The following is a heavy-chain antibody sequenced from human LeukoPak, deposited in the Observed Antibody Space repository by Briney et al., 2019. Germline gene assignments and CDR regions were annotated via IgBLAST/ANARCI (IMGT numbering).Heavy chain of an antibody. CDR1: GGSISSSSYY. V-gene: IGHV4-39*01. CDR3: ARSHVVVAARAWFDP. D-gene: IGHD2-15*01. CDR2: IYYSGST. Sequence: SETLSLTCTVSGGSISSSSYYWGWIRQPPGKGLEWIGRIYYSGSTYYNPSLKSRVTISVDTSKNQFSLKLSSVTAADTAVYYCARSHVVVAARAWFDPWGQGTLVTV. J-gene: IGHJ5*02.